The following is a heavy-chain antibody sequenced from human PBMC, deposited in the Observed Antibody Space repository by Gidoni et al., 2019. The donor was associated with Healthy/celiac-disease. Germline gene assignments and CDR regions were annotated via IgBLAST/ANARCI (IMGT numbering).Heavy chain of an antibody. Sequence: EVQLVESGGGLVKPGGSLRLSCAASGFTFSSYSMNWVRRAPGKGLGWVSSISSSSSYIYYEDSVKGRCTISRENAKNSLYLQMNSLRAEDTAVYYCARAHGSGWYRPSAFDIWGQGTMVTVSS. V-gene: IGHV3-21*01. D-gene: IGHD6-19*01. CDR3: ARAHGSGWYRPSAFDI. CDR2: ISSSSSYI. CDR1: GFTFSSYS. J-gene: IGHJ3*02.